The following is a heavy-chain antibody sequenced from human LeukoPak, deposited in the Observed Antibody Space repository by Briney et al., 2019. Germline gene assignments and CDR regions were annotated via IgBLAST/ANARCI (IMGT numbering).Heavy chain of an antibody. CDR1: GFTLSSYA. J-gene: IGHJ4*02. CDR2: ISNDGGNK. Sequence: GGSLRLSCAASGFTLSSYALVWVRQAPGQGLEWVAIISNDGGNKYYADSVKGRFIVSRDNTKSALFLQMNSLRAEDTAVYYCEAGIGDYWGQGALLTVSS. D-gene: IGHD6-13*01. CDR3: EAGIGDY. V-gene: IGHV3-30-3*01.